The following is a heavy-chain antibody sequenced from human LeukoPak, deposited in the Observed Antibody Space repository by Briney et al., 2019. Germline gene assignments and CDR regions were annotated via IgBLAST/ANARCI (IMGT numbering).Heavy chain of an antibody. CDR3: ARDPKGDRPPQEGGY. V-gene: IGHV4-59*01. CDR1: GGSMNGYF. Sequence: SETLSLTCTVSGGSMNGYFWTWIRQSPGKGLEWIAYMYYSGSANYSPSFESRVIISVDTSRNQFSLDLKSVTAADTAVYYCARDPKGDRPPQEGGYWGQGTLVTVSS. D-gene: IGHD3-16*01. J-gene: IGHJ4*02. CDR2: MYYSGSA.